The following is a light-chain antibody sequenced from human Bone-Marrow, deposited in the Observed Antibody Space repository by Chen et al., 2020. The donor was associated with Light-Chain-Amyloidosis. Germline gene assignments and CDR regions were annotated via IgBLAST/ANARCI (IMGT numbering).Light chain of an antibody. V-gene: IGKV3-20*01. J-gene: IGKJ4*01. CDR3: EQYGTSQLT. Sequence: EIVLTQSPGTLSLSPGEGANLSCRASQTISTNYLTWYQQKFGQAPRLLIYGASSRATGIPDRLTGSGSGTDFTLTINRLAPEDFARYYCEQYGTSQLTFGGGSKVEIK. CDR1: QTISTNY. CDR2: GAS.